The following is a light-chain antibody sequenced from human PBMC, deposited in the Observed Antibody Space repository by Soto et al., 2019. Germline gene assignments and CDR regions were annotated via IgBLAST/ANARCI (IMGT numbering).Light chain of an antibody. CDR1: STDVGEYNY. V-gene: IGLV2-8*01. CDR3: RSSAGRDSWR. J-gene: IGLJ3*02. Sequence: QSALTQPPSASGSPGQSVTISCTGTSTDVGEYNYVSWYQHHPGKAPKLLIYEVFRRPSGVPDRFSGSKSGNTASLTVSGLQAEYEADYNCRSSAGRDSWRFGRGTKLTVL. CDR2: EVF.